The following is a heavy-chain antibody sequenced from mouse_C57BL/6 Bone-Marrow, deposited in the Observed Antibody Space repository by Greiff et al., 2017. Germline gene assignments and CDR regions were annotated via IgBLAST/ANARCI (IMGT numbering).Heavy chain of an antibody. CDR3: AKGKCGSSCGYFDV. D-gene: IGHD1-1*01. Sequence: QVQLQQSGAELVKPGASVKMSCKASGYTFTTYPIEWMKQNHGKSLEWIGNFHPYNDDTKSNEKFKGKATLTVEKSSSPVYLELSRLTSDDSAVXYCAKGKCGSSCGYFDVWGTGTTVTVAS. CDR1: GYTFTTYP. CDR2: FHPYNDDT. V-gene: IGHV1-47*01. J-gene: IGHJ1*03.